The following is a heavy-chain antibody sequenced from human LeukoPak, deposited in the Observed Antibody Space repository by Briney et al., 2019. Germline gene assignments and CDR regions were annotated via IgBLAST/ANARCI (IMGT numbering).Heavy chain of an antibody. CDR3: ARSEVLGGYNYSFDY. Sequence: GGSLRLSCAASGFTFSSYGMHWVRQAPGKGLEWVAVIWYDGSNKYYADSVKGRFTISRDNSKNTLYLQMNSLRAEDTAVYYCARSEVLGGYNYSFDYWGQGTLVTVSS. CDR1: GFTFSSYG. V-gene: IGHV3-33*01. D-gene: IGHD5-24*01. J-gene: IGHJ4*02. CDR2: IWYDGSNK.